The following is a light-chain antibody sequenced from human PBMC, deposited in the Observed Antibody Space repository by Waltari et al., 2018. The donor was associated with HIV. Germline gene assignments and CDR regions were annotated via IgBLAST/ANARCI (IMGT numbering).Light chain of an antibody. V-gene: IGLV1-40*01. J-gene: IGLJ3*02. CDR1: SSTIGAGYD. Sequence: QSVLTQPPSVSGAPGQRVTISCTGSSSTIGAGYDVHWYQQLPGTAPQLRIYGNSNRPSGVPDRFSGSKSGTSASLAITGLLAEDEADYYCQSYDSSLSVWVFGGGTKLTVL. CDR2: GNS. CDR3: QSYDSSLSVWV.